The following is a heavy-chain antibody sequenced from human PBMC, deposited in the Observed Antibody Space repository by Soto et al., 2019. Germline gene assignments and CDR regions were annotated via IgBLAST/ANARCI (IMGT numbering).Heavy chain of an antibody. Sequence: GGSLRLSCAASGFTFSSYAMSWVRQAPGKGLEWVSAISGSGGRTYYADSVKGRSTISRDNSKNTLLLQMNSMRAEDTAVYYCATVWFGELSYFDYWGQGTLVTVSS. CDR2: ISGSGGRT. CDR1: GFTFSSYA. CDR3: ATVWFGELSYFDY. V-gene: IGHV3-23*01. J-gene: IGHJ4*02. D-gene: IGHD3-10*01.